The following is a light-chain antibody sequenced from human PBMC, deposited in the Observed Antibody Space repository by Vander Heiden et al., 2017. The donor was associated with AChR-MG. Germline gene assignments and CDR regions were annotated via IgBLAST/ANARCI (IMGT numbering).Light chain of an antibody. CDR1: QSIGDW. V-gene: IGKV1-5*03. CDR2: KAS. Sequence: DIQMTQSPSTLSASVGDRVTITCRASQSIGDWLAWYQQKPGKAPKLLIYKASTLETGVPSRFSGRGSGTEFTLTISGLQPDDFATYYCQQFNNFYPFAFGHGTKVDFK. CDR3: QQFNNFYPFA. J-gene: IGKJ3*01.